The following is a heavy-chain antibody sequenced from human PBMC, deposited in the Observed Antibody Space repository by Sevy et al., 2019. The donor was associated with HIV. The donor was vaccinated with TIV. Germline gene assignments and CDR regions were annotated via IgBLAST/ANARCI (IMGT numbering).Heavy chain of an antibody. CDR1: GYTFTSYG. CDR2: ISAYNGNT. Sequence: ASVKVSCKASGYTFTSYGISWVRQAPGQGLEWMGWISAYNGNTNYAQKLQGRVTMTTDTSTSTAYMELRSLRSDDTDVYYCARDLGCSSTSCYYPYYYYGMDVSGQGTTVTVSS. CDR3: ARDLGCSSTSCYYPYYYYGMDV. V-gene: IGHV1-18*01. D-gene: IGHD2-2*01. J-gene: IGHJ6*02.